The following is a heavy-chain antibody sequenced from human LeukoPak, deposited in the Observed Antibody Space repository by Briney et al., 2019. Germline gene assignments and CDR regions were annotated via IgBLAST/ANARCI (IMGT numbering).Heavy chain of an antibody. CDR3: ARDPIVGATNDYYYMDV. Sequence: PGRSLRLSCAASGFTFSSYAMHWVRQAPGKGLEWVAVISYDGSNKYYADSVKGRFTISRDNSKNTLYLQMNSLRAEDTAVYYCARDPIVGATNDYYYMDVWGKGTTVTASS. CDR1: GFTFSSYA. CDR2: ISYDGSNK. J-gene: IGHJ6*03. D-gene: IGHD1-26*01. V-gene: IGHV3-30*04.